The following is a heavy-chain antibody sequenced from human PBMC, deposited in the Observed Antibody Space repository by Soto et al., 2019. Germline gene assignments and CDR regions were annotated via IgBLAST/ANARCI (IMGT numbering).Heavy chain of an antibody. CDR2: INSDASTT. Sequence: EVQLVESGGGLVQPGGSLRLSCAASGFTFSTSWMHWVRQAAGNGLVWVSRINSDASTTNYADSVKGRFTISRDNAKNTLYLQMDSLTAEDTAVYYCARGPRDWLGYDYRGQGTLVPVSS. J-gene: IGHJ4*02. V-gene: IGHV3-74*01. D-gene: IGHD3-9*01. CDR1: GFTFSTSW. CDR3: ARGPRDWLGYDY.